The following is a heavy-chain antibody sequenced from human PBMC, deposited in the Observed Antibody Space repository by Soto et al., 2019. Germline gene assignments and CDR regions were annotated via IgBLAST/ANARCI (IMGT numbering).Heavy chain of an antibody. D-gene: IGHD3-3*01. Sequence: GGSLRLSCAASGFTFSSHDMHWVRQATGKGLEWVSAIGIYGDTYYPGSVKGRFSISRENARNSFYLQMNDLRAEDTAVYYCVREAAGRGGYYYFDYWGQGTLVTVSS. J-gene: IGHJ4*02. CDR1: GFTFSSHD. V-gene: IGHV3-13*01. CDR2: IGIYGDT. CDR3: VREAAGRGGYYYFDY.